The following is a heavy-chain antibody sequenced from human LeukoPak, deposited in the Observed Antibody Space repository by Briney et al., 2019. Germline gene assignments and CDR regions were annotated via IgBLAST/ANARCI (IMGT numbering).Heavy chain of an antibody. Sequence: TGGSLRLSCAASGFTFSSYGMHWVRQAPGKGLEWVAVISYDGSNKYYADSVKGRFTISRDNSKNTLYLQMNSLRAEDTAVYYCARGSPYNYYDSSGGDYWGQGTLVTVSS. D-gene: IGHD3-22*01. CDR1: GFTFSSYG. J-gene: IGHJ4*02. CDR3: ARGSPYNYYDSSGGDY. V-gene: IGHV3-30*03. CDR2: ISYDGSNK.